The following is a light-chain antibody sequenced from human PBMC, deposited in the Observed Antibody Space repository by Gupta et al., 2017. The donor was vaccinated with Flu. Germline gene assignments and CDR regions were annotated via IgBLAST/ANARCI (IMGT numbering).Light chain of an antibody. CDR2: DAS. Sequence: EIVLTQSPDTVSLSPGERATLSCRASQSVSSGNLAWYQQKPGQAPRLLIYDASSRATGVADRFSGSGSGTDFTLTISRLEPEDTAVYYCQQYHASPLNFGGGTKVEIK. V-gene: IGKV3-20*01. J-gene: IGKJ4*01. CDR1: QSVSSGN. CDR3: QQYHASPLN.